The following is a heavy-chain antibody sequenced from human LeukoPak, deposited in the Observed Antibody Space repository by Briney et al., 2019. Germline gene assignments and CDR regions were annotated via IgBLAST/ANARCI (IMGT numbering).Heavy chain of an antibody. J-gene: IGHJ3*02. Sequence: SETLSLTCAVYGGSFSGYYWSWIRQPPGKGLEWIGEINHSGSTNYNPSLKSRVTISVDTSKNQFSLKLSSVTAADTAVYYCARQRAKSYYGSGSPYGAFDIWGQGTMVTVSS. CDR3: ARQRAKSYYGSGSPYGAFDI. CDR2: INHSGST. D-gene: IGHD3-10*01. V-gene: IGHV4-34*01. CDR1: GGSFSGYY.